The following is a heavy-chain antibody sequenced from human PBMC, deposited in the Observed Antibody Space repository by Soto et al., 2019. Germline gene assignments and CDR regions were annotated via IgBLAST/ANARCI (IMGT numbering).Heavy chain of an antibody. J-gene: IGHJ4*02. V-gene: IGHV1-69*06. CDR2: IIPIFGTA. CDR1: GGTFSSYA. Sequence: SVKVSCKASGGTFSSYAISWVRQAPGQGLEWMGGIIPIFGTANYAQKFQGRVTITADKSTSTAYMELSSLRSEDTAVYYCASGAYGSGSFYFDYWGQGTLVTVSS. CDR3: ASGAYGSGSFYFDY. D-gene: IGHD3-10*01.